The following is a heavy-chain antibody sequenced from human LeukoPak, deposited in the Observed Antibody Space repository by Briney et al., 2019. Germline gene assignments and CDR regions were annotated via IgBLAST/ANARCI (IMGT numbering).Heavy chain of an antibody. CDR3: ARDAPAGTTSAFDI. Sequence: ASVKVSCKASGGTFSSYTISWVRQAPGQGLEWMGRIIPILGIANYAQKFQGRVTITADKSTSTAYIELSSLRSEDTAVYYCARDAPAGTTSAFDIWGQGTMVTVSS. J-gene: IGHJ3*02. D-gene: IGHD1-7*01. CDR1: GGTFSSYT. CDR2: IIPILGIA. V-gene: IGHV1-69*04.